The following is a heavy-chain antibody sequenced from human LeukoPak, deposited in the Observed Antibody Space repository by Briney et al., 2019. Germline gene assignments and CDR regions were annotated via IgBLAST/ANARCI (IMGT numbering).Heavy chain of an antibody. CDR1: GSTFSSYW. Sequence: GGSLRLSCAASGSTFSSYWMSWVRQAPGKGLEWVANIKQDGSEKYYVDSVKGRFTISRDNAKNSLYLQMNSLRAEDTAVYYCARWGFGELWGFDYWGQGTLVTVSS. D-gene: IGHD3-10*01. V-gene: IGHV3-7*01. CDR2: IKQDGSEK. CDR3: ARWGFGELWGFDY. J-gene: IGHJ4*02.